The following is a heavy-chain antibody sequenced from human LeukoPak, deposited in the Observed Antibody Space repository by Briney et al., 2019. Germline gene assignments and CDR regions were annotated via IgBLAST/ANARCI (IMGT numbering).Heavy chain of an antibody. CDR3: ARDRGTMVRGVMGYYYGMDV. D-gene: IGHD3-10*01. Sequence: ASVKVSCKASGGTFSSYAISWVRQAPGQGLEWMGRIIPIFGTANYAQKFQGRVTITADESTSTAYMELSSLRSEDTAVYYCARDRGTMVRGVMGYYYGMDVWGKGTTVTVSS. J-gene: IGHJ6*04. CDR2: IIPIFGTA. CDR1: GGTFSSYA. V-gene: IGHV1-69*15.